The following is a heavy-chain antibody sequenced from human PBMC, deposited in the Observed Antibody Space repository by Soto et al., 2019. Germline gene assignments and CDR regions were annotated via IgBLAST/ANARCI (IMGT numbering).Heavy chain of an antibody. CDR1: GGTFSSYA. Sequence: SVKVSCKASGGTFSSYAISWVRQAPGQGLEWMGGIIPIFGTANYAQKFQGRVTITADESTSTAYMELSSLRSEDTAVYYCARVLGQKSHYYGMDVWGQGTTVTVSS. V-gene: IGHV1-69*13. CDR3: ARVLGQKSHYYGMDV. CDR2: IIPIFGTA. J-gene: IGHJ6*02. D-gene: IGHD3-16*01.